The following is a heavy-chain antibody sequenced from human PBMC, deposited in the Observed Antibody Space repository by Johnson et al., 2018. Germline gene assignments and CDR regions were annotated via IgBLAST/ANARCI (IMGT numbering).Heavy chain of an antibody. V-gene: IGHV3-7*01. D-gene: IGHD3-3*01. J-gene: IGHJ6*03. CDR1: GFTFSSYG. CDR2: IKQDGSEK. Sequence: VQLVQSGGGVVQPGRSLRLSCVASGFTFSSYGMHWVRQAPGKGLEWVANIKQDGSEKYYVDSVKGRFTISRDNAKNSLYLQMNSLRAEDTAVYYCARDSVYDFWSGYYYYMDVWGKGTTVTVSS. CDR3: ARDSVYDFWSGYYYYMDV.